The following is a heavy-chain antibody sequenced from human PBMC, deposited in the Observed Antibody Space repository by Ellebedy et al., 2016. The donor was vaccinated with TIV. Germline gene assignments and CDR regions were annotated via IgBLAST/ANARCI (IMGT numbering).Heavy chain of an antibody. Sequence: GESLKISCAASGFTVSSNYMSWVRQAPGKGLEWVSVIYSGGSTYYADSVKGRFTISRDNSKNTLYLQMNSLRAEDTAVYYCAKVYDSSGWTVDYFDYWGQGALVTVSS. V-gene: IGHV3-66*01. CDR2: IYSGGST. CDR1: GFTVSSNY. D-gene: IGHD3-22*01. CDR3: AKVYDSSGWTVDYFDY. J-gene: IGHJ4*02.